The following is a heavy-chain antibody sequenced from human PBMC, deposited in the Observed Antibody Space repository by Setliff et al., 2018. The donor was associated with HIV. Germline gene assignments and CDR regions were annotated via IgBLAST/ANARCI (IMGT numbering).Heavy chain of an antibody. Sequence: SETLSLTCTVSSGSISSGGYFWGWIRQHPGKGLEWIASVHYGGSIFYNPSLKSRVTLSVGTSKRQFFLNLSSATTADTAMYYCVRPSFGIGGGSMFDSWGQGIVVTVSS. CDR2: VHYGGSI. D-gene: IGHD3-3*01. CDR3: VRPSFGIGGGSMFDS. J-gene: IGHJ4*02. V-gene: IGHV4-39*01. CDR1: SGSISSGGYF.